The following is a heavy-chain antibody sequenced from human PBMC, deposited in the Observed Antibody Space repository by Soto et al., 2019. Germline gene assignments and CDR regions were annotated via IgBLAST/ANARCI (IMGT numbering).Heavy chain of an antibody. J-gene: IGHJ5*02. CDR1: GCTISSYA. CDR2: IIPIFGTA. V-gene: IGHV1-69*12. CDR3: ARDRGPSSGYYPYWFDP. Sequence: QVQLVQSGAEVKMPGSSVKVSCKASGCTISSYAISWVRQAPGQGLEWMGGIIPIFGTANYAQKFQGRVTITADESTSTAYMELSSLRSEDTAVYYCARDRGPSSGYYPYWFDPWGQGTLVTVSS. D-gene: IGHD3-22*01.